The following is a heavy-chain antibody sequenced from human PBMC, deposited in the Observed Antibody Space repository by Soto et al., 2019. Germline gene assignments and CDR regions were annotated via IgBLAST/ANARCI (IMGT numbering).Heavy chain of an antibody. CDR2: INPSGGST. D-gene: IGHD5-12*01. CDR1: GYTFTSYY. J-gene: IGHJ5*02. Sequence: ASVKVSCKASGYTFTSYYMHWVRQAPGQGLEWMGIINPSGGSTSYAQKFQGRVTMTRDTSTSTVYMELSSLRSEDTAVYYCAREESMGEMATKGVVNWFDPWGQGTLVTVSS. CDR3: AREESMGEMATKGVVNWFDP. V-gene: IGHV1-46*01.